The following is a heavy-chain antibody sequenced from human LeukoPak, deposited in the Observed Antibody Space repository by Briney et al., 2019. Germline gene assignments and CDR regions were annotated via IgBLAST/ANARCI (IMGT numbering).Heavy chain of an antibody. J-gene: IGHJ4*02. CDR1: GFTFSYYV. D-gene: IGHD3-22*01. Sequence: GGSLRLSCATSGFTFSYYVFHWVRQAPGKGLDWVAAISRDGTAYYADSVKGRFPVSRDTSEDTVFLQMVSLGLEDTAVYYCARGNYYDSRGFSVTEHWGQGTLVTVSS. V-gene: IGHV3-30*04. CDR3: ARGNYYDSRGFSVTEH. CDR2: ISRDGTA.